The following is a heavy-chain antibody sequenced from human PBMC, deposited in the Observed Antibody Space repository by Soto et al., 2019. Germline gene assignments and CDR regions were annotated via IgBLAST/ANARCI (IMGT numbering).Heavy chain of an antibody. CDR3: AKDAGGEITFGGVIVYYFDY. CDR1: GFTFSSYA. J-gene: IGHJ4*02. Sequence: GGSLRLSCAASGFTFSSYAMSWVRQAPGKGLEWVSAISGSGGSTYYADSVKGRFTISRDNSKNTLYLQMNSLRAEDTAVYYCAKDAGGEITFGGVIVYYFDYWGQGTLVTVSS. V-gene: IGHV3-23*01. D-gene: IGHD3-16*02. CDR2: ISGSGGST.